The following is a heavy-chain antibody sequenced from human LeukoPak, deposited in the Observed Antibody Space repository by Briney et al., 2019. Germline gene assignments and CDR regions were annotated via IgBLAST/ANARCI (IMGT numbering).Heavy chain of an antibody. J-gene: IGHJ5*02. Sequence: GGSLRLSCAASGFTVNSTYMSWVRQAPGKGLEWVSVIYRGGDTYYADSVRGRFTISRDNSQNTLYLQMNSLRAEDTAVYYCARRISDYYGSGSSVPYNWFDPWGQGTLVTVSS. V-gene: IGHV3-53*01. CDR1: GFTVNSTY. D-gene: IGHD3-10*01. CDR3: ARRISDYYGSGSSVPYNWFDP. CDR2: IYRGGDT.